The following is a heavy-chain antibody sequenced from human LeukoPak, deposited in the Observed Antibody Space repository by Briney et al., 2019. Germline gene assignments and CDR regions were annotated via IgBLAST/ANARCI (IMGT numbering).Heavy chain of an antibody. Sequence: SETLSLTCTVSGGSISSSGYYWGWIRQPPGKGPEWIASIYYSGSTHYNPSLKSRVTISVDTSKNQLSLKLSSLTAADTAVYYCARHEYSGSYYGLSWFDPWGQGTLVTVSS. CDR3: ARHEYSGSYYGLSWFDP. CDR1: GGSISSSGYY. J-gene: IGHJ5*02. V-gene: IGHV4-39*01. CDR2: IYYSGST. D-gene: IGHD1-26*01.